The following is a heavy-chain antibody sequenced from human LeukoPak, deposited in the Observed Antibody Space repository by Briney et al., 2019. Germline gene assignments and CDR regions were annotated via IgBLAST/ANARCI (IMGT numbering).Heavy chain of an antibody. CDR3: ARAAMVRGVLDVDY. CDR2: ISAYNGNT. J-gene: IGHJ4*02. V-gene: IGHV1-18*04. D-gene: IGHD3-10*01. Sequence: ASAKVSCKASGYTFTSYGISWVRRAPGQGLEWMGWISAYNGNTNYAQKLQGRVTMTTDTSTSTAYMELRSLRSDDTAVYYCARAAMVRGVLDVDYWGQGTLVTVSS. CDR1: GYTFTSYG.